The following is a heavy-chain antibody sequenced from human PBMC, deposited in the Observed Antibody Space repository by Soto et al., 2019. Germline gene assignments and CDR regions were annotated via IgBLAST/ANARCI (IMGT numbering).Heavy chain of an antibody. V-gene: IGHV3-23*01. CDR1: GFTYNIYA. CDR3: AKQFSSSTWYPFDH. J-gene: IGHJ4*02. D-gene: IGHD6-13*01. Sequence: EVQLLESGEALVQPGGSLRLYCAASGFTYNIYAMSWVRQAPGKGLEWVSGISAGVIDTYYADSVKGRFTVSRDDSKNTLYLQMNSLRADDTAVYYCAKQFSSSTWYPFDHWGRGTLVTVSS. CDR2: ISAGVIDT.